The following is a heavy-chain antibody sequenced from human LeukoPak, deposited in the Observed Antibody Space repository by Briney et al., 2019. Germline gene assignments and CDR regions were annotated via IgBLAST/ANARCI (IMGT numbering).Heavy chain of an antibody. CDR3: ARAPAIVVVPAANYYYYGMDV. CDR2: IYTSGST. J-gene: IGHJ6*02. V-gene: IGHV4-61*02. D-gene: IGHD2-2*01. Sequence: SQTLSLTCTVSGGSISSGSYYWSWIRQPAGTGLEWIGRIYTSGSTNYNPSLKSRVTISVDTSKNQFPLKLSSVTAADTAVYYCARAPAIVVVPAANYYYYGMDVWGQGTTVTVSS. CDR1: GGSISSGSYY.